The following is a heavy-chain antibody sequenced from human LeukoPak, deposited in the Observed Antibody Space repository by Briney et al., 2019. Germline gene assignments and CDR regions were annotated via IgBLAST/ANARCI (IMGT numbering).Heavy chain of an antibody. D-gene: IGHD6-19*01. Sequence: GGSLRLSCAGSGFTFSRYAVSWVRQAPGKGLEWVSTISDSGGSTYYVDSVKGRFTISRDNSKNTLYLQMNSLRAEDTAVYYCAKDRDNGWYSDYWGQGTLVTVSS. CDR3: AKDRDNGWYSDY. CDR2: ISDSGGST. V-gene: IGHV3-23*01. J-gene: IGHJ4*02. CDR1: GFTFSRYA.